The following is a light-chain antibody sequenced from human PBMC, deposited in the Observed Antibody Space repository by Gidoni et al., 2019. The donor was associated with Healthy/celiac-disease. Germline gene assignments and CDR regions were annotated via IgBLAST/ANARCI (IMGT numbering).Light chain of an antibody. J-gene: IGKJ4*01. CDR2: GAS. CDR1: QSVSSN. CDR3: QQYNNWPLT. V-gene: IGKV3-15*01. Sequence: EIVMTQSPATLSVSPGERAPLSCRASQSVSSNLAWYQQKPGQAPRLLIYGASTRATGIPARFSGSGSGTEFTLTSSSLQSEDVAVYYWQQYNNWPLTFGGGTKVEIK.